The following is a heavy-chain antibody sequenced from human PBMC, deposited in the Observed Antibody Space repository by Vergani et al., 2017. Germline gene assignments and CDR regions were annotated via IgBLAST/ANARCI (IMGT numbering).Heavy chain of an antibody. Sequence: QVQLQESGPGLVKPSETLSLTCTVSGRSISSYYWSWIRQPPGKGLEWIGYIYYSGITNYNPSLKSRVTISVDTSKNQFSLKLSSVTAADTAVYYCARSRSPYYGGNDYWGQGTLVTVSS. CDR1: GRSISSYY. CDR2: IYYSGIT. J-gene: IGHJ4*02. V-gene: IGHV4-59*01. CDR3: ARSRSPYYGGNDY. D-gene: IGHD4-23*01.